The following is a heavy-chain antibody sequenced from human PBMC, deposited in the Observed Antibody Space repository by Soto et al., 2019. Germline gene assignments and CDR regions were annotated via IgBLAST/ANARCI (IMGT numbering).Heavy chain of an antibody. CDR3: AKDKRYHRPGWFFDL. CDR2: ISWNSGSI. J-gene: IGHJ2*01. CDR1: GFTFDDYA. V-gene: IGHV3-9*01. Sequence: EVQLVESGGGLVQPGRSLRLSCAASGFTFDDYAMHWVRQAPGKGLAWGSGISWNSGSIGYADSVKGRFTISRDNAKNCLYLQMNSLSAEDTALYYCAKDKRYHRPGWFFDLWGRGTLVTVSS. D-gene: IGHD3-9*01.